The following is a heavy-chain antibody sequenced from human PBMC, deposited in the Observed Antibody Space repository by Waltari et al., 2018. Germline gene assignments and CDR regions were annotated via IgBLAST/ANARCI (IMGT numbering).Heavy chain of an antibody. CDR2: ISGNGITT. CDR1: GFIFSVDA. J-gene: IGHJ4*02. Sequence: EVQLLESGGGLAQTGGSLRLSCAASGFIFSVDAMSWVRQAPGKGLEWVSSISGNGITTYYADSVKGRFTISRDNAKNTLFLQMNSLRAEDTAVYYCARGEVGATLGGWGQGTLVTVSS. CDR3: ARGEVGATLGG. V-gene: IGHV3-23*01. D-gene: IGHD1-26*01.